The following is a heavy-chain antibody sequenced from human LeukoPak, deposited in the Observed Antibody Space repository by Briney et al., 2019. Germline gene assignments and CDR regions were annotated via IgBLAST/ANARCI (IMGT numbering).Heavy chain of an antibody. J-gene: IGHJ3*02. D-gene: IGHD6-13*01. CDR3: VRGAAAGTDDAFDI. V-gene: IGHV3-30*02. CDR2: IRYDGSNK. Sequence: PGGSLRLSCAASGFTFSSYGMHWVRQAPGKGLEWVAFIRYDGSNKYYADSVKGRFTISRDNSKNTLYLQMNSLRAEDTAVYYCVRGAAAGTDDAFDIWGQGTMVTVSS. CDR1: GFTFSSYG.